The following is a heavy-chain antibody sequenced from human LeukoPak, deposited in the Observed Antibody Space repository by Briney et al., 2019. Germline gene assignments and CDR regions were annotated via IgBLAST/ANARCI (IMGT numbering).Heavy chain of an antibody. CDR3: ARMSDSRGGPIPNFDY. D-gene: IGHD3-16*01. J-gene: IGHJ4*02. V-gene: IGHV1-2*02. CDR2: INPNSGGT. CDR1: GYTFTGYY. Sequence: ASVKVSCKASGYTFTGYYMHWVRQAPGQGLEWMGWINPNSGGTNYAQKFQGRVTMTRGTPISTAYMELSRLRSDDTAVYYCARMSDSRGGPIPNFDYWGQGTLVTVSS.